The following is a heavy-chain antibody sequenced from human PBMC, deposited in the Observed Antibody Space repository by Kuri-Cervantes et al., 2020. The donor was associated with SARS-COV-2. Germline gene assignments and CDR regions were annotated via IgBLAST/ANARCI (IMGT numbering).Heavy chain of an antibody. D-gene: IGHD2-21*01. V-gene: IGHV4-61*09. Sequence: LRLSCAVSGVSVSHGTYSWSWIRQPAGKGLEWIGHLDTSGTTTYNPSLKSRVTISLDTSKNHVSLRLTSVTAADTATYYCATTYCGGDCSSDYWGQGTLVTVSS. J-gene: IGHJ4*02. CDR3: ATTYCGGDCSSDY. CDR2: LDTSGTT. CDR1: GVSVSHGTYS.